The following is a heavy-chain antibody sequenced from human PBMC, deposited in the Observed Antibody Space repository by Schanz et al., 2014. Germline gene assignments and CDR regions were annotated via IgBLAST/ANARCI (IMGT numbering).Heavy chain of an antibody. D-gene: IGHD2-2*01. V-gene: IGHV3-64*04. CDR2: ITRSGGGT. Sequence: QVQLVESGGGVVQPGRSLRLSCAAYGFTLSSYAMHWVRQASGKGLEYVSAITRSGGGTYYSDSVKGRFTVSRDNSKNTLYLHMNTLRSEDTAVYYCAKDSTHIDIVLVPTAIDYWGQGTLVTVSS. CDR1: GFTLSSYA. CDR3: AKDSTHIDIVLVPTAIDY. J-gene: IGHJ4*02.